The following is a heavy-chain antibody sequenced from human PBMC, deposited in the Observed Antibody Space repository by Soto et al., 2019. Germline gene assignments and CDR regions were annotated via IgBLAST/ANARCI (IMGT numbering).Heavy chain of an antibody. J-gene: IGHJ4*02. Sequence: EVQLVESGGGLVQPGGSLRLSCAASEFTLRDYWRTWSPQAPGRGLEWVANINHDGIEKYHADFVKGRFTLSRDKARNSMYLQLSNLRADDTAIYYCVGGAHADYWGRGTLVTVSS. D-gene: IGHD2-2*01. CDR3: VGGAHADY. CDR1: EFTLRDYW. CDR2: INHDGIEK. V-gene: IGHV3-7*03.